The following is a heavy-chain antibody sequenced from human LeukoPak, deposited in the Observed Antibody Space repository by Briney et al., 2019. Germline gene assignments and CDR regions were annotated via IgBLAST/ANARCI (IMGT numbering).Heavy chain of an antibody. CDR1: GFTASSHY. CDR2: IYSGGST. V-gene: IGHV3-66*01. CDR3: ASGRTGTLHY. J-gene: IGHJ4*02. Sequence: GGSLRLSCAASGFTASSHYMSWVRHAPGKGLEWVSVIYSGGSTYYADSVKGRFTISRDISKNTLFLQMNSLRAEDTAVYYCASGRTGTLHYWGQGNRVTVSA. D-gene: IGHD1-1*01.